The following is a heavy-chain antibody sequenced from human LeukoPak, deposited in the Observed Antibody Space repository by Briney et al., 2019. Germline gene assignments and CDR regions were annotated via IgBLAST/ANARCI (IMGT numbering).Heavy chain of an antibody. D-gene: IGHD2-15*01. V-gene: IGHV4-59*02. CDR3: ASTSGYCSGGNCHSAFDY. CDR2: IYYSGST. J-gene: IGHJ4*02. Sequence: SETLSLTCTVSGGSVSTYYWNWIRQPPGKGLEWIGYIYYSGSTSYNPSLKSRLTISVDTSNNQFSLKLSSVTAADTAVYYCASTSGYCSGGNCHSAFDYWGQGTLVTVSS. CDR1: GGSVSTYY.